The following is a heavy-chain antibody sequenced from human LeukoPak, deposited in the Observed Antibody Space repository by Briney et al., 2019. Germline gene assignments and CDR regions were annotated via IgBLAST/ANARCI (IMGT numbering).Heavy chain of an antibody. J-gene: IGHJ6*02. CDR2: ISSRGSTI. Sequence: SGGSLRLSCAASGFTFSDYYMSWIRQAPGKGLEWVSYISSRGSTIYYADSVKGRFTISRDNAKNSLYLQMNSLRAEDTAVYYCARHDTAMATDYGMDVWGQGTTVTVS. D-gene: IGHD5-18*01. V-gene: IGHV3-11*01. CDR1: GFTFSDYY. CDR3: ARHDTAMATDYGMDV.